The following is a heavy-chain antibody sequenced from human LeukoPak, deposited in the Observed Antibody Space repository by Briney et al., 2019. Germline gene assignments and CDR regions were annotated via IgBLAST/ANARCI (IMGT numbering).Heavy chain of an antibody. D-gene: IGHD2-2*01. J-gene: IGHJ3*02. CDR3: ARGEYQLIDAFDI. CDR2: IYHSGST. V-gene: IGHV4-30-2*01. Sequence: SETLSLTCTVSGGSISSGGYYWSWIRQPPGKGLEWIGYIYHSGSTYYNPSLKSRVTISVDRSKNQFSLKLSSVTAADTAVYYCARGEYQLIDAFDIWGQGTMVTVSS. CDR1: GGSISSGGYY.